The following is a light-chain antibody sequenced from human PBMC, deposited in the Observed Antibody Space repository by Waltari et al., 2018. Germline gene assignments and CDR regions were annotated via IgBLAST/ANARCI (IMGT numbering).Light chain of an antibody. J-gene: IGKJ4*01. Sequence: IVLTQSPATLSASPGERATLSCRASQSVSSNYLAWYRQRPGQAPRLLIYGGSSRATGIPDRFSGSGSGTDFTLTISRLEPEDFVVYYCQQFGRSPLTFGGGTKVDIK. CDR3: QQFGRSPLT. CDR1: QSVSSNY. V-gene: IGKV3-20*01. CDR2: GGS.